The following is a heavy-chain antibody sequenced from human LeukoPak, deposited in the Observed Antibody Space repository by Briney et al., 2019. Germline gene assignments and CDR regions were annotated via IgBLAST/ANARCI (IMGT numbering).Heavy chain of an antibody. CDR2: INKDGSEK. V-gene: IGHV3-7*01. Sequence: INKDGSEKYYVDSLTGRVTISRDNAKNSLYLQMNSLRAEDTAVYYCARRYCSGGSCYSVDYWGQGTLVTVSS. J-gene: IGHJ4*02. CDR3: ARRYCSGGSCYSVDY. D-gene: IGHD2-15*01.